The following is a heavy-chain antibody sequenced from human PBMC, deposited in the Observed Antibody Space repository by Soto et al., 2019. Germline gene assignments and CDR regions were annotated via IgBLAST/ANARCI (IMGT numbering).Heavy chain of an antibody. CDR1: GFTFSRYG. CDR3: ARAGHDSSGYYYGGLDY. J-gene: IGHJ4*02. CDR2: IWTDGSYE. V-gene: IGHV3-33*01. Sequence: QVQLVESGGGVAQPGGSLRLSCAASGFTFSRYGMHWVRQAPGKGLEWVAVIWTDGSYEYYADSVMGRFTTSRDNSKNTLYLQMNSLRAEDTAVYYCARAGHDSSGYYYGGLDYWGPGTLVTVSS. D-gene: IGHD3-22*01.